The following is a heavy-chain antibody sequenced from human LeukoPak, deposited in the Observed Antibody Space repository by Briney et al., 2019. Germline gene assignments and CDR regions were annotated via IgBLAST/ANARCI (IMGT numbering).Heavy chain of an antibody. CDR2: FDPEDGAT. CDR1: GYTLTELS. D-gene: IGHD5-12*01. V-gene: IGHV1-24*01. CDR3: ATVVLYSGYYFDY. J-gene: IGHJ4*02. Sequence: ATVKVSCKVSGYTLTELSMHWVRQAPGKGLEWMGGFDPEDGATIYAQKFQGRVTMTEDTSTDTAYMELSSLRSEDTAVYYCATVVLYSGYYFDYWGQGTLVTVSS.